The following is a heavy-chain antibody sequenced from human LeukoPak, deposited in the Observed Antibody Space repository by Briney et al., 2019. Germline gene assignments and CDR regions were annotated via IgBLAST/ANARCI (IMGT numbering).Heavy chain of an antibody. Sequence: PSETLSLTCTVSGGSISSDYWGWIRQPPGKGLEWIGYIYYSGSTNYNPSLKSRVTISVDTSKNQFSLKLSSVTAADTAVYYCARDLVGYCSGGSCYSLDYYYYYMDVWGKGTTVTVSS. V-gene: IGHV4-59*01. D-gene: IGHD2-15*01. CDR1: GGSISSDY. CDR3: ARDLVGYCSGGSCYSLDYYYYYMDV. J-gene: IGHJ6*03. CDR2: IYYSGST.